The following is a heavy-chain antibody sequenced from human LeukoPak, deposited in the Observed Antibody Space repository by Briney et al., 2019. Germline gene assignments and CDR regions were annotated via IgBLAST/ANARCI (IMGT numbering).Heavy chain of an antibody. CDR1: GYTLTELS. V-gene: IGHV1-24*01. CDR2: FDPEDGET. D-gene: IGHD1-26*01. CDR3: AKDPSGRWSGSYVDY. J-gene: IGHJ4*02. Sequence: ASVKVSCKVSGYTLTELSMHWVRQAPGKGLEWMGGFDPEDGETIYAQKFQGRVTMTEDISTDTAYMELSSLRAEDTAVYYCAKDPSGRWSGSYVDYWGQGTLVTVSS.